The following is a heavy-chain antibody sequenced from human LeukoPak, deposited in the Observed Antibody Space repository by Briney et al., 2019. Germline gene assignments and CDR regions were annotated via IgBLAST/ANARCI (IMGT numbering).Heavy chain of an antibody. CDR1: GGSISSYY. CDR2: IYYSGST. D-gene: IGHD4-23*01. CDR3: ASANNYGGPSQY. J-gene: IGHJ4*02. Sequence: SETLSLTCTVSGGSISSYYWSWIRQPPGKGLEWIGYIYYSGSTYYNPSLKSRVTISVDTSKNQFSLKLSSVTAADTAVYYCASANNYGGPSQYWGQGTLVTVSS. V-gene: IGHV4-59*01.